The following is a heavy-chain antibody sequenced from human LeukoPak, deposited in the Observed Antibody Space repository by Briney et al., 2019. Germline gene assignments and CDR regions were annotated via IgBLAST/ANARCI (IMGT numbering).Heavy chain of an antibody. CDR1: GGSFSGYY. Sequence: SETLSLTCAVYGGSFSGYYWSWIRQPPGKGLEWIGEINHSGSTNYNPSLKSRVTISVDTSKNQFSLKLSSVTAADTAVYYCARTLPPTYYDFWSGSHPLDYWGQGTLVTVSS. V-gene: IGHV4-34*01. J-gene: IGHJ4*02. CDR2: INHSGST. CDR3: ARTLPPTYYDFWSGSHPLDY. D-gene: IGHD3-3*01.